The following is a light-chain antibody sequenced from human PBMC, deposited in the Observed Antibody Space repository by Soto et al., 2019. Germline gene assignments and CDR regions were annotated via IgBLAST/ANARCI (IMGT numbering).Light chain of an antibody. CDR1: QGIRND. CDR2: AAS. CDR3: LQDYNYPRT. V-gene: IGKV1-6*01. Sequence: AIPMTQSPSSLSASVGDTVTITCRASQGIRNDLGWYQQKPGKAPQYLIYAASSLQSGVPSRFSGSGSGTDFTLTISSLQPEDFATYYCLQDYNYPRTFGQGTKLEIK. J-gene: IGKJ2*01.